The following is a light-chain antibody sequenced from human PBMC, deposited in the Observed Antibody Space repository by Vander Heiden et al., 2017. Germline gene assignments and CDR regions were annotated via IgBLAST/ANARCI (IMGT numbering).Light chain of an antibody. J-gene: IGLJ1*01. V-gene: IGLV2-14*03. CDR2: DVS. Sequence: QSALTQPASVSGSPGQSITISCTGTSSDVGGYNYVSWYKQHPGKAPKLMIYDVSNRPSGVSNRFSGSKSGNTASLTISGLQADDEADYYCSSYRSSSTPYVFGTGTKVTVL. CDR1: SSDVGGYNY. CDR3: SSYRSSSTPYV.